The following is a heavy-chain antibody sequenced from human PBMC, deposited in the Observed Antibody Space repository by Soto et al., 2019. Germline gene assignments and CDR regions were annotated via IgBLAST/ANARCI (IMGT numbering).Heavy chain of an antibody. CDR2: ITYDGSNK. D-gene: IGHD5-18*01. CDR1: GFTFSSYA. J-gene: IGHJ4*02. Sequence: QVQLVESGGGVVQPGRSLRLSCAASGFTFSSYAMHWVRQAPGKGLEWVAVITYDGSNKYYADSVKGRFTISRDNSKNTLILQMNSLGAEDTAVFYCAKLGTAMALDYWGQGTLVTVSS. V-gene: IGHV3-30-3*02. CDR3: AKLGTAMALDY.